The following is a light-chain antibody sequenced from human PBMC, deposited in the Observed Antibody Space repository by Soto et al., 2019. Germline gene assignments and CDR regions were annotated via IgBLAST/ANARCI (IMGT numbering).Light chain of an antibody. CDR1: SSDVGAYNF. CDR2: DVS. J-gene: IGLJ1*01. CDR3: SSYTSSSNHV. Sequence: QSALTRPASVSGSPGQSITISCTGTSSDVGAYNFVSWYQQHPGKVPKLMIFDVSSRPSGVSDRFSGSKSGNTASLTISGLQAEVEGDYYCSSYTSSSNHVFGSGTKLTVL. V-gene: IGLV2-14*03.